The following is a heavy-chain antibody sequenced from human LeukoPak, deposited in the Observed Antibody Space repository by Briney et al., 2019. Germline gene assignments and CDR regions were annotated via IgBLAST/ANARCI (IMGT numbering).Heavy chain of an antibody. CDR2: IRRKGYGGTT. J-gene: IGHJ4*02. CDR1: GFTFSDYS. Sequence: PGGSLRLSCVASGFTFSDYSMTWIRQAPGKGLEWVGFIRRKGYGGTTEYAASVKGRFTISRDDSKSIAYLQMNSLKTEDTAVYYCSRAWETSGYYSAYWGQGTLVTVSS. CDR3: SRAWETSGYYSAY. D-gene: IGHD3-3*01. V-gene: IGHV3-49*03.